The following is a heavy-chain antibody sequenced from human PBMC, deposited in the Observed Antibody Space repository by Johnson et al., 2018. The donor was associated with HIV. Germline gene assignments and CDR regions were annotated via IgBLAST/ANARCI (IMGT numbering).Heavy chain of an antibody. D-gene: IGHD3-3*01. V-gene: IGHV3-48*04. CDR3: ARGSVFDI. J-gene: IGHJ3*02. CDR2: ISSSGSII. Sequence: VQLVESGGGVLRPGGSLRLSCAASGFTFSTYAMNWVRQAPGKGLEWVSYISSSGSIIHYADSVKGRFTISRDNAKNSLYLQMNSLTAGDMAVYYCARGSVFDIWGRGTMVTVS. CDR1: GFTFSTYA.